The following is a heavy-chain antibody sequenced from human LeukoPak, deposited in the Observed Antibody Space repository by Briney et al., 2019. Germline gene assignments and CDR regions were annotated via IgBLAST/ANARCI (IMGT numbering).Heavy chain of an antibody. CDR3: AKAGDFWSGYYTDHFDY. Sequence: GESLRLSCAASGFTFSSYGMSWVRQAPGKGLEWVAVISYDGSNKYYADSVKGRFTISRDNSKNTLYLQMNSLRAEDTAVYYCAKAGDFWSGYYTDHFDYWGQGTLVTVSS. D-gene: IGHD3-3*01. J-gene: IGHJ4*02. CDR1: GFTFSSYG. V-gene: IGHV3-30*18. CDR2: ISYDGSNK.